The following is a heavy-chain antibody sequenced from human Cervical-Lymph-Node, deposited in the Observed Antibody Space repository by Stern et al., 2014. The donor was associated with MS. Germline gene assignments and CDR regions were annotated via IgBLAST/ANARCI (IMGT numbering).Heavy chain of an antibody. J-gene: IGHJ4*02. CDR2: IYPYDSDT. Sequence: VQLAETGAEVKKPGESLKISCKLSGYSFTIYYIAWVRQMPGKGLEGMGVIYPYDSDTTSSPSFQGQVTISADKSITTAYLQWSSLRASDTAMYYCARHVQGFDYWGQGTLVAVSS. CDR1: GYSFTIYY. CDR3: ARHVQGFDY. V-gene: IGHV5-51*01.